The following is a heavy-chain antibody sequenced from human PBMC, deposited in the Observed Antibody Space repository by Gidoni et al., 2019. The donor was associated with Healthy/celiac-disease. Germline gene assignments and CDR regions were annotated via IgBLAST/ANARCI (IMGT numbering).Heavy chain of an antibody. CDR3: ARGRTYYDSSGYSALSY. V-gene: IGHV3-30*04. Sequence: QVQLVESGGGVVQPGRSLRLSCAASGFPFSSYTMHGVRQAPGKGLEWVAVISFNGSNKYYADSVKGRFTISRDNSKNTLYLQMNSLRAEDTAVYYCARGRTYYDSSGYSALSYWGQGTLVTVSS. CDR1: GFPFSSYT. CDR2: ISFNGSNK. D-gene: IGHD3-22*01. J-gene: IGHJ4*02.